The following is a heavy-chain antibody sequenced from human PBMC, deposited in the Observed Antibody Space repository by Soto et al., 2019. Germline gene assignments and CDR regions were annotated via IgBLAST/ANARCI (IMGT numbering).Heavy chain of an antibody. Sequence: PGGSLRLSCAASGFTVSSYRMSWVRQALGKGLEWVSVIYSAGSADFADSVKGRFTISRDNSKNTLYLQMSSLRAEDTAVYYCAKDQLYIRGVIHNWFDPWGQGTLVTVSS. J-gene: IGHJ5*02. V-gene: IGHV3-66*01. CDR2: IYSAGSA. CDR1: GFTVSSYR. D-gene: IGHD3-10*02. CDR3: AKDQLYIRGVIHNWFDP.